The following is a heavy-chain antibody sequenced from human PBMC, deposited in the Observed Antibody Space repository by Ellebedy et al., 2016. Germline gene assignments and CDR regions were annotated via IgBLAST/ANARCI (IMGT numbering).Heavy chain of an antibody. CDR1: GFTFSNYY. V-gene: IGHV3-74*01. CDR3: AKDADPDLYYTKYPMGTAFDI. Sequence: GESLKISXAASGFTFSNYYMHWVRQAPGKGLVWVSRINSDGSTTNYADSVKGRFTMYRDNSKNTLYLETNSLRAEDTAMYYCAKDADPDLYYTKYPMGTAFDIWGQGTMVTVSS. D-gene: IGHD5-18*01. J-gene: IGHJ3*02. CDR2: INSDGSTT.